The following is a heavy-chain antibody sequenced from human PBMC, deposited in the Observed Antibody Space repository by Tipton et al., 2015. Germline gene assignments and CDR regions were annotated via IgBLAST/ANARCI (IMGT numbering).Heavy chain of an antibody. Sequence: GSLRLSCEASGFSFSNYWMTWVRQAPGKGLEWVANIKPDGSESYYLDSVKGRFTFFRDNAKNSLHLQLNNLRAEDTAVYYCARSGGYGWDFWGQGTLVTVSS. CDR3: ARSGGYGWDF. CDR2: IKPDGSES. CDR1: GFSFSNYW. J-gene: IGHJ4*02. D-gene: IGHD5-12*01. V-gene: IGHV3-7*01.